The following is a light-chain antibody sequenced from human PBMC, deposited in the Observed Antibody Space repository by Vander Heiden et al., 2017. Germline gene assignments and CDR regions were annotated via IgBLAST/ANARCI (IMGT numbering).Light chain of an antibody. Sequence: QSALTHPRSVSGSPGQSVTISCTGTSSDVGGYNSVSWYQQNPGKAPNLMIYDVSKRPSGVPDRFSGSKSGNTASLTISGLQGEDEADYHCCSYAGSYTLVFGGGTKLTVL. J-gene: IGLJ2*01. CDR1: SSDVGGYNS. CDR3: CSYAGSYTLV. V-gene: IGLV2-11*01. CDR2: DVS.